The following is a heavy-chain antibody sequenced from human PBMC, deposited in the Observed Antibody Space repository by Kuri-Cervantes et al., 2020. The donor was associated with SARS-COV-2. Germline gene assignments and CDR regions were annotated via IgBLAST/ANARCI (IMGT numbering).Heavy chain of an antibody. V-gene: IGHV3-7*05. D-gene: IGHD4-17*01. CDR2: IKQDGSEK. CDR1: GFTFSSYW. Sequence: GGSLRLSCAASGFTFSSYWMSWVRQAPGKGLEWVANIKQDGSEKYYVDSVKGRFTISRDNAKNSLYLQMNSLRAEDTAVYYCASDGRAVTSPRSDYWGQGTLVTVSS. J-gene: IGHJ4*02. CDR3: ASDGRAVTSPRSDY.